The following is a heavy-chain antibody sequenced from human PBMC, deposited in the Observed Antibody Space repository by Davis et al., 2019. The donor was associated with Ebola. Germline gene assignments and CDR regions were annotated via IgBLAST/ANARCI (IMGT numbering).Heavy chain of an antibody. CDR1: DFTFGDYA. J-gene: IGHJ4*02. CDR3: AKGSTMVRGNIDY. D-gene: IGHD3-10*01. V-gene: IGHV3-23*01. CDR2: ISGSGGST. Sequence: PGGSLRLSCTGSDFTFGDYAMSWFRQAPGKGLEWVSAISGSGGSTYYADSVKGRFTISRDNSKNTLYLQMNSLRAEDTAVYYCAKGSTMVRGNIDYWGQGTLVTVSS.